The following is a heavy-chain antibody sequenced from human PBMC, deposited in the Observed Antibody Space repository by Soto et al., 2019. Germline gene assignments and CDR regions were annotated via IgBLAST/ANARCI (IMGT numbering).Heavy chain of an antibody. Sequence: SETLSLTCTVSGDSVSSGDYFWSWLRQSPGKRLEWIAYIYYSGSTNYNPSLKSRATISVDTSKSQVSLTLTSMTAADAALYYCARSPNYYYYGFDVWGQGTAVTVSS. CDR3: ARSPNYYYYGFDV. CDR1: GDSVSSGDYF. J-gene: IGHJ6*02. D-gene: IGHD3-10*01. CDR2: IYYSGST. V-gene: IGHV4-61*08.